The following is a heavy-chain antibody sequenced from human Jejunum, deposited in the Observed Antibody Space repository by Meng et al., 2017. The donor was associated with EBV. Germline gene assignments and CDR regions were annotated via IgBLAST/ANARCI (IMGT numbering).Heavy chain of an antibody. CDR3: ARASSERLLDY. Sequence: QGQLQASGPGLVKPSGTLSLTCAVSTDFISSYEWWSWVRQPPGKGLEWLGEINQVGSTYYNPSLKSRVTISIDTSKRQFSLRLNSMTAADTAVYYCARASSERLLDYWGQGTLVTVSS. V-gene: IGHV4-4*02. J-gene: IGHJ4*02. CDR2: INQVGST. D-gene: IGHD1-14*01. CDR1: TDFISSYEW.